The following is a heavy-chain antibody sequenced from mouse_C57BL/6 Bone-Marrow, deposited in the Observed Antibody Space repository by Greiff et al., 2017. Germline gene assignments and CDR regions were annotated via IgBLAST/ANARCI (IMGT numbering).Heavy chain of an antibody. D-gene: IGHD3-3*01. CDR1: GYTFTSYW. J-gene: IGHJ2*01. V-gene: IGHV1-50*01. CDR3: ARDGDGSFDY. CDR2: IDPSDSYT. Sequence: VKVQQPGAELVKPGASVKLSCKASGYTFTSYWMQWVKQRPGQGLEWIGEIDPSDSYTNYNQKFKGKATLTVDTSSSTAYMQLSSLTSEDSAVYYWARDGDGSFDYWGQGTTLTVSS.